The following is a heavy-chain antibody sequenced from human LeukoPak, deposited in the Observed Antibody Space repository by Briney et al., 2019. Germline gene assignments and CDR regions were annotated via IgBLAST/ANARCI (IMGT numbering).Heavy chain of an antibody. CDR3: ASYSSSWYRASSSDY. Sequence: SETLSVTCAVYGGSFSGYYWSWIRQPPGKGLEWIGEINHSGSTNYNPSLKSRVTISVDTSKNQFPLKLSSVTAADTAVYYCASYSSSWYRASSSDYWGQGTLVTVSS. CDR1: GGSFSGYY. D-gene: IGHD6-13*01. CDR2: INHSGST. J-gene: IGHJ4*02. V-gene: IGHV4-34*01.